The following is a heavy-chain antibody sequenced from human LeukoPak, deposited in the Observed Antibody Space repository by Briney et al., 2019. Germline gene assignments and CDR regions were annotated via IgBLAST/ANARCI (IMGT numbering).Heavy chain of an antibody. D-gene: IGHD3-9*01. CDR2: ISRSSYYI. V-gene: IGHV3-21*01. CDR3: ARDGWPRYYDILTGYPKGGFDY. Sequence: AGGSLRLSCAASGFTFSDYNMNWVRQAPGKGLEWVSSISRSSYYIYYTDSVKGRFTISRDNAKNSLYLQMNSLRAEDTAVYYCARDGWPRYYDILTGYPKGGFDYWGQGTLVTVSS. J-gene: IGHJ4*02. CDR1: GFTFSDYN.